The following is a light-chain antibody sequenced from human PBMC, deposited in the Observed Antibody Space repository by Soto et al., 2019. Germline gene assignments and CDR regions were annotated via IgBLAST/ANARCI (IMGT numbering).Light chain of an antibody. CDR2: DAS. CDR3: QQRSNWPFT. V-gene: IGKV3-11*01. Sequence: EIVLTQSPATLSLSPGERATLSCMSSQGVRSYLAWYQQKPGQAPRLLIYDASNRATGIPARFSGSGSGTDFTLTISSLEPEAFAVYYCQQRSNWPFTFGGGTKVEI. CDR1: QGVRSY. J-gene: IGKJ4*01.